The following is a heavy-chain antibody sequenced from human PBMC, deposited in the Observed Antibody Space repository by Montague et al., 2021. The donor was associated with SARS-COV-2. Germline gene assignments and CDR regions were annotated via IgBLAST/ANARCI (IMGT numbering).Heavy chain of an antibody. D-gene: IGHD4-17*01. V-gene: IGHV4-61*02. J-gene: IGHJ4*02. CDR3: ARFTAVTSSLDF. CDR1: GGSISSPGYY. CDR2: IYTSGTT. Sequence: TLSLTCTVSGGSISSPGYYWSWIRQPAGKGLEWIGRIYTSGTTNYNPSLKSQVTISVDTSKNQFSLKLASVTAADTAVYYCARFTAVTSSLDFWGQGTLVPVSS.